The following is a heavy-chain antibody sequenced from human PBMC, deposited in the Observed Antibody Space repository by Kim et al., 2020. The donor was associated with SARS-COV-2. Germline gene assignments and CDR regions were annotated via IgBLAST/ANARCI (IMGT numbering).Heavy chain of an antibody. CDR3: ATEGVGVVAAPDF. D-gene: IGHD2-15*01. Sequence: YADSVKGRFTIYRDNAKNSLYLKMNSLKAEDTAVYYCATEGVGVVAAPDFWGQGTLVTVSS. V-gene: IGHV3-11*01. J-gene: IGHJ4*02.